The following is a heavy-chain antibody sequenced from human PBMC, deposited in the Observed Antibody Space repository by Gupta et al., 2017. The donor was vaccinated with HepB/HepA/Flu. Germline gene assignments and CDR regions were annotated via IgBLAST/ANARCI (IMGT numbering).Heavy chain of an antibody. CDR3: AKDSGGGPVAVAGCGMSGFFDY. CDR2: ISYDGSNK. V-gene: IGHV3-30*18. J-gene: IGHJ4*02. D-gene: IGHD6-19*01. Sequence: QVQLVESGGGVVQPGRSLRLSCAASGFTFSSYGMHWVRQAPGKGLEWVAVISYDGSNKYYADSVKGRFTISRDISKNTLYLQMNSLRAEDTAVYYCAKDSGGGPVAVAGCGMSGFFDYWGQGTLVTVSS. CDR1: GFTFSSYG.